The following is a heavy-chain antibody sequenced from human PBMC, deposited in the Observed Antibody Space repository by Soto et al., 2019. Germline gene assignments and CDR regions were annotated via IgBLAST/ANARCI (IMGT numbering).Heavy chain of an antibody. Sequence: EVQLLESGGGLVQPGGSLRISCAASVFTFSSYVMNWVRQAPGKGLEWVSGIRGSGGDTFYADSVKGRFTISRDNSKNTLYLQMNSLRAEDTAVYYCARGPRAPPPHDYGMDVWGQGTTVTVSS. J-gene: IGHJ6*02. CDR1: VFTFSSYV. CDR3: ARGPRAPPPHDYGMDV. V-gene: IGHV3-23*01. CDR2: IRGSGGDT.